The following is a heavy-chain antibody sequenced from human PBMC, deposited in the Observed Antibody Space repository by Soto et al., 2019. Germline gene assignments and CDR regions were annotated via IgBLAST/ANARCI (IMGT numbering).Heavy chain of an antibody. Sequence: QVQLVQSGAEVKKPGASVKVSCKASGDSFANYYIHWVRQAPERGLEWMGWINPNSGGTNFAQKFQDWVTMTWDTSISTGYMELRRLKSDDTASYYCAGSGGPGDSFDVWGQGTVVTVSS. V-gene: IGHV1-2*04. D-gene: IGHD3-16*01. J-gene: IGHJ3*01. CDR3: AGSGGPGDSFDV. CDR1: GDSFANYY. CDR2: INPNSGGT.